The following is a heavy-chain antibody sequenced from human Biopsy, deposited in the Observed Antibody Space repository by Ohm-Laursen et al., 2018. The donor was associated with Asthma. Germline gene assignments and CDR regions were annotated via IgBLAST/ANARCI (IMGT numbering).Heavy chain of an antibody. D-gene: IGHD1-1*01. Sequence: LRLSCAASGFTFSSFGIHWVRQAPGKGLGWVAVISYDGSDKYYADSVKGRFTISRDNSKNTLYLQMNSLRAEDTAVYYCAKESGSNYAFDIWGQGTMVTVSS. V-gene: IGHV3-30*18. CDR1: GFTFSSFG. CDR2: ISYDGSDK. J-gene: IGHJ3*02. CDR3: AKESGSNYAFDI.